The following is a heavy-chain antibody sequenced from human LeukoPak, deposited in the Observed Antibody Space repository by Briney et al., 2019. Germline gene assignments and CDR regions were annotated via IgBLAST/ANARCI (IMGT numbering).Heavy chain of an antibody. Sequence: GPSVKVSCKASGYTFTSYGISWVRQAPGHGLEWRGWVSAYNGNTNYAQKLQGRVTMTTDTSTSTAYMELRSLRSDVTAVSYCARDPAPHVVVPAAWFDPWGQGTLVTVSS. CDR2: VSAYNGNT. CDR1: GYTFTSYG. V-gene: IGHV1-18*01. J-gene: IGHJ5*02. D-gene: IGHD2-2*01. CDR3: ARDPAPHVVVPAAWFDP.